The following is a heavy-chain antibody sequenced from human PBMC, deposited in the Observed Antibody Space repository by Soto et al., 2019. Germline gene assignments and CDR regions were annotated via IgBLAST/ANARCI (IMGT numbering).Heavy chain of an antibody. J-gene: IGHJ3*02. CDR1: GFTFSSYG. D-gene: IGHD3-10*01. Sequence: QVQLVESGGGVVQPGRSLRLSCAASGFTFSSYGMHWVRQAPGKGLEWVAVISYDGINKYYADSVKGRFTISRDNSKNTLYLQMNSLRAEDTAVYYCANIPTPIITMVRGPQKEGDAFDIWGQGTMVTVSS. CDR3: ANIPTPIITMVRGPQKEGDAFDI. CDR2: ISYDGINK. V-gene: IGHV3-30*18.